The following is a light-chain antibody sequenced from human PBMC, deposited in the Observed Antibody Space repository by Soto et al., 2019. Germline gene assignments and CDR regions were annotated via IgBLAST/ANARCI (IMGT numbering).Light chain of an antibody. CDR1: QSVRSNC. Sequence: MLSTQCPGTLSLSPGERATLSCAASQSVRSNCLAWYQHKPGQAPRLLIYGTSSRATDIPDSFTGSGSGTDFTLTISRLEPEDFAVYSCQQYGRPPQTFGQGTKVDIK. CDR2: GTS. V-gene: IGKV3-20*01. J-gene: IGKJ1*01. CDR3: QQYGRPPQT.